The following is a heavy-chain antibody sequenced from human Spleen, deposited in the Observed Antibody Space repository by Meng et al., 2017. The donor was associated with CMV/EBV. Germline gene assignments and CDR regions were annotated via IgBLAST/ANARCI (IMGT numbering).Heavy chain of an antibody. V-gene: IGHV1-69*05. CDR1: GGTFSSYA. CDR3: ASGRNYGSGSYFY. D-gene: IGHD3-10*01. CDR2: IIPIFGTA. J-gene: IGHJ4*02. Sequence: CKASGGTFSSYAISWVRQAPGQGLEWMGGIIPIFGTANYEQKFQGRVTITTDESTSTAYMELSSLRSEDTAVYYCASGRNYGSGSYFYWGQGTLVTVSS.